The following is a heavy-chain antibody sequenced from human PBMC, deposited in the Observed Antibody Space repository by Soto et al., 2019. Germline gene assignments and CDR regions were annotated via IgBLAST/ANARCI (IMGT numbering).Heavy chain of an antibody. CDR2: ISYDGSNK. J-gene: IGHJ4*02. CDR3: ARDSIAVAGPPYYFDY. D-gene: IGHD6-19*01. Sequence: QPGGSLRLSCAASGFTFSSYAMHWVRQAPGKGLEWVAVISYDGSNKYYADSVKGRFTISRDNSKNTLYLQMNSLRAEDTAVYYCARDSIAVAGPPYYFDYWGQGTLVTVSS. V-gene: IGHV3-30-3*01. CDR1: GFTFSSYA.